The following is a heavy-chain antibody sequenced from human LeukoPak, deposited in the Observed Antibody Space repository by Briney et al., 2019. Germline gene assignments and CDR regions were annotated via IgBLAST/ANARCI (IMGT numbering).Heavy chain of an antibody. D-gene: IGHD2-2*01. V-gene: IGHV3-11*04. J-gene: IGHJ4*02. Sequence: GGSLRLSCAASGFTFSDFYVGWIRQAPRKGLEWVSYISISGTIYYADSVKGRFTISRDNAKSSLYLQMNSLRAEDTAVYYCARDIVAPGLFFDYWGQGTLVTVSS. CDR2: ISISGTI. CDR1: GFTFSDFY. CDR3: ARDIVAPGLFFDY.